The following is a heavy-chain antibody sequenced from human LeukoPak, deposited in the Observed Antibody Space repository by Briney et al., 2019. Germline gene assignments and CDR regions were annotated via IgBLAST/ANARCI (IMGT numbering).Heavy chain of an antibody. V-gene: IGHV4-39*01. CDR3: ASTIIAARTSLQIDY. D-gene: IGHD6-6*01. CDR2: IYYSGST. CDR1: GGSISSSSYY. Sequence: SETLSLTCTVSGGSISSSSYYWGWLRQPPGKGLEWIGTIYYSGSTYYNPSLKSRVTISVDTSKNQFSLKLSSVTAADTAVYYCASTIIAARTSLQIDYWGQGTLVTVSS. J-gene: IGHJ4*02.